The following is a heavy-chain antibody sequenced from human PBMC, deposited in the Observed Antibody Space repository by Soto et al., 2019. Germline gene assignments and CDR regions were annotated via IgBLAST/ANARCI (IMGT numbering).Heavy chain of an antibody. Sequence: QVQLQQWGAGLLKPSETLSLTCAVYGGSFSGYYWSWIRQPPGKGLEWIGEINHSGSTNYNPSTKSRVTISVDTSKNQCSLKLSSVTAADTAVYYCDRCGPYSSSLRRDTGYYYYYGMDVWGQGTTVTVAS. CDR1: GGSFSGYY. D-gene: IGHD6-13*01. CDR3: DRCGPYSSSLRRDTGYYYYYGMDV. CDR2: INHSGST. J-gene: IGHJ6*02. V-gene: IGHV4-34*01.